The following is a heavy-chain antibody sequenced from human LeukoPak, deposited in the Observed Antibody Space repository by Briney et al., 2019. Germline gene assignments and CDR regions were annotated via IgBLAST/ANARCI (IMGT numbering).Heavy chain of an antibody. D-gene: IGHD3-9*01. Sequence: SETLSLTCTVSGGSISSYYWSWIRQPPGKGLGWIGYIYYSGSTNYNPSLKSRVTISVDTSKNQFSLKLSSVTAADTAVYYCARDFDSPMAFDIWGQGTMVTVSS. CDR2: IYYSGST. V-gene: IGHV4-59*01. J-gene: IGHJ3*02. CDR1: GGSISSYY. CDR3: ARDFDSPMAFDI.